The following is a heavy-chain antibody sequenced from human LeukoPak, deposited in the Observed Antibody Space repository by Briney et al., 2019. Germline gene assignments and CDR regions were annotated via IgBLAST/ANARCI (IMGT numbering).Heavy chain of an antibody. J-gene: IGHJ4*02. V-gene: IGHV3-48*02. CDR1: GFTFTNAW. Sequence: PGGSLRLSCAASGFTFTNAWMTWVRQAPGKGLEWVSYISSSSTTRYYADSVKGRFTISRDNAKNSLYLQMNSLRDEDSAVYYCARDPHIAAAGTIFDYWGQGTLVTVSS. CDR2: ISSSSTTR. CDR3: ARDPHIAAAGTIFDY. D-gene: IGHD6-13*01.